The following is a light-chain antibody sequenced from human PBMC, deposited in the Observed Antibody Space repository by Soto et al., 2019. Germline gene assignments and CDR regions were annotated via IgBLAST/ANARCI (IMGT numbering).Light chain of an antibody. CDR2: GAS. CDR3: MRYTTWLSWT. Sequence: GKTRRPDAQSGALGVKDALSCGASQSVSSNLAWYQQKPGQAPRLLIYGASTRATGIPARFSGSGSGTEFTLTICSLQSEDFAVYYCMRYTTWLSWTLAEGTKVDNK. J-gene: IGKJ1*01. V-gene: IGKV3-15*01. CDR1: QSVSSN.